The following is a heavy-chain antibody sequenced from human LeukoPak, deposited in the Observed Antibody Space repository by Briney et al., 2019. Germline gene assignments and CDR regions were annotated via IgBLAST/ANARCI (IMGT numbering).Heavy chain of an antibody. V-gene: IGHV3-20*04. D-gene: IGHD3-22*01. J-gene: IGHJ3*02. CDR3: ARPEREAYYDSSGYYWPSAFDI. Sequence: PGGSLRLSCAASGFTFDDYGMSWVRQAPGKGLEWVSGINWNGGSTGYADSVKGRFTISRDNAKNSLYLQMNSLRAEDTAVYYCARPEREAYYDSSGYYWPSAFDIWGQGTMVTVSS. CDR1: GFTFDDYG. CDR2: INWNGGST.